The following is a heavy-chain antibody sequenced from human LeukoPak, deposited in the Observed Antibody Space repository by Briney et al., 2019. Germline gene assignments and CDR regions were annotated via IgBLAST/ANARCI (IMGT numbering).Heavy chain of an antibody. J-gene: IGHJ4*02. CDR3: ARDPPAVTANTYG. D-gene: IGHD5-18*01. Sequence: GGSLRLPCAVCGYTVRNNYMNWVRQAPGKGLEWVSLIYSGGTTYYADSVKGRFTISRDGSKNTLYLQMNSLRVEDTAVYYCARDPPAVTANTYGWGQGTLVTVSS. V-gene: IGHV3-66*01. CDR1: GYTVRNNY. CDR2: IYSGGTT.